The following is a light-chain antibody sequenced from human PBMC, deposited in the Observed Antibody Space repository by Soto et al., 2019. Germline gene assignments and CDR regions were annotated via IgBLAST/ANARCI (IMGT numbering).Light chain of an antibody. CDR1: QGISSY. CDR2: AAS. V-gene: IGKV1-9*01. CDR3: QGLNDYPIT. J-gene: IGKJ5*01. Sequence: DIQLTQSPSFLSASVGDRVTITCRASQGISSYLAWYQQKPGEAPKFLIYAASTLRRGVPSRFSGSGSGTEFTLTISSLQPEDFATYYCQGLNDYPITFGQGTRLEIK.